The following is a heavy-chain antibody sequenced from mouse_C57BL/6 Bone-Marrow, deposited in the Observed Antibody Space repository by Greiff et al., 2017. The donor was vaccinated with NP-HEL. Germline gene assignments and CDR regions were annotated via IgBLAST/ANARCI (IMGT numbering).Heavy chain of an antibody. D-gene: IGHD1-1*01. V-gene: IGHV5-6*01. J-gene: IGHJ1*03. Sequence: EVQGVESGGDLVKPGGSLKLSCAASGFTFSSYVMSWVRQTPDKRLEWVATISSGGSYTYYPDSVKGRFTISRDNAKNTLYLQMSSLKSEDTAMYYCARRYYGSSYRYFDVWGTGTTVTVSS. CDR3: ARRYYGSSYRYFDV. CDR2: ISSGGSYT. CDR1: GFTFSSYV.